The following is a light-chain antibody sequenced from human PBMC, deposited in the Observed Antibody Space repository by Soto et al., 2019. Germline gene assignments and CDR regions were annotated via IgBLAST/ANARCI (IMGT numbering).Light chain of an antibody. Sequence: QSALTQPASVSGSPGQSITISCTGTRSDVGGYKYVSWDQQHPGKTPKLLIYEVSNRPSGVSSRFSGSKSGNTASLTISGLQAEDEADYYCTTYTSSATGVFGGGTKLTVL. CDR1: RSDVGGYKY. V-gene: IGLV2-14*01. CDR2: EVS. CDR3: TTYTSSATGV. J-gene: IGLJ2*01.